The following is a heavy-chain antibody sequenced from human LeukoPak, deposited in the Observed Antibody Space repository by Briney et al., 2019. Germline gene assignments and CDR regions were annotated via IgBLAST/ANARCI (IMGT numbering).Heavy chain of an antibody. V-gene: IGHV4-59*01. CDR1: GGSISTYY. CDR3: AKGGKGFPLGLRFDS. CDR2: IYYSGST. D-gene: IGHD2-21*01. J-gene: IGHJ4*02. Sequence: PSETLSLTCTVSGGSISTYYWSWIRQPPGKGLEWIGYIYYSGSTNYNPSLKSRVIISVDTSKNQFSLNLTSLTAADTAVYYCAKGGKGFPLGLRFDSWGQGTLVSVSS.